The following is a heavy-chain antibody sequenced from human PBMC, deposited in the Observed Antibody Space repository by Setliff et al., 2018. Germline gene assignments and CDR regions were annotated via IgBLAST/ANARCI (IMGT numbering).Heavy chain of an antibody. CDR3: ARGGGYWSYFEF. CDR1: GFTFSAYG. J-gene: IGHJ4*02. D-gene: IGHD2-21*02. Sequence: SETLSLRLSCVASGFTFSAYGMSWVRQAPGKGLEWIGEISHSGDPNYNPSLKSRVTISVDTSNNQFSLEVLSLTAADTAVYYCARGGGYWSYFEFWGQGSPVTVSS. CDR2: ISHSGDP. V-gene: IGHV4-34*01.